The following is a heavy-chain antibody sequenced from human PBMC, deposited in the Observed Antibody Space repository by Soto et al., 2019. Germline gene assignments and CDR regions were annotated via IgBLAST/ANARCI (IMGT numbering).Heavy chain of an antibody. D-gene: IGHD4-4*01. CDR2: IYYSGST. Sequence: NPSETLSLTCTVSGGSISSGDYYWSWIRQPPGKGLEWIGYIYYSGSTYYNPSLKSRVTISVDTSKNQFSLKLSSVTAADTAVYYCARGVLTTVPYYYYYGMDVWGQGTTVTVSS. V-gene: IGHV4-30-4*01. J-gene: IGHJ6*02. CDR3: ARGVLTTVPYYYYYGMDV. CDR1: GGSISSGDYY.